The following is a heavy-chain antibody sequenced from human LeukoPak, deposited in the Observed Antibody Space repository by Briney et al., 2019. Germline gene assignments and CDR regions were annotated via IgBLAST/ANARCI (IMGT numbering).Heavy chain of an antibody. D-gene: IGHD3-3*01. CDR1: GFTFSSYS. V-gene: IGHV3-21*01. J-gene: IGHJ5*02. CDR2: ISSSSSYI. CDR3: ARDSADLWSGYYTSWFDP. Sequence: PGGSLRLSCAASGFTFSSYSMNWVRQAPGKGLEWVSSISSSSSYIYYADSVKGRFTISRDNAKNSLYLQMNSLRAEDTAVYYCARDSADLWSGYYTSWFDPWGQGTLVTVSS.